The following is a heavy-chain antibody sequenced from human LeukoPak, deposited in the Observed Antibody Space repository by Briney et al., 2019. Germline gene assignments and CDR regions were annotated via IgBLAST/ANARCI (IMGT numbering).Heavy chain of an antibody. D-gene: IGHD3-22*01. V-gene: IGHV1-8*01. CDR3: ARGDSEITMILS. CDR2: MNPNSGNT. J-gene: IGHJ4*02. Sequence: ASVKVSCKASGYTFTSYDINWVRQATGQGLEWMGWMNPNSGNTGYAQKFQGRVTMTRNTSISTAYMELSSLGSEDTAVYYCARGDSEITMILSWGQGTLVTVSS. CDR1: GYTFTSYD.